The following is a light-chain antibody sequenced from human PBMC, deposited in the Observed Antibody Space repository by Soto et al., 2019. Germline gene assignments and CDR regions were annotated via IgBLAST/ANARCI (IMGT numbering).Light chain of an antibody. V-gene: IGKV3-15*01. CDR1: QSVYNN. Sequence: EIVMTQSPATLSVSPGERATLSCRASQSVYNNLAWYQQKPGQAARLLSYGASTRATGIPARFSGSRSGTEFTATISSLQSADFAVYYCRQYNNWLPFTFGPGTKVDIK. CDR2: GAS. CDR3: RQYNNWLPFT. J-gene: IGKJ3*01.